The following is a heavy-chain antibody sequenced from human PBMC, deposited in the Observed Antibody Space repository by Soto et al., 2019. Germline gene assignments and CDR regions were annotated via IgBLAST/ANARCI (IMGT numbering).Heavy chain of an antibody. J-gene: IGHJ4*02. CDR3: AKDVMTTVTPVLCFDY. D-gene: IGHD4-17*01. V-gene: IGHV3-23*01. CDR2: ISGSGGST. Sequence: LRLSCAASGFTFSSYAMSWVRQAPGKGLEWVSAISGSGGSTYYADSVKGRFTISRDNSKNTLYLQMNSLRAEDTAVYYCAKDVMTTVTPVLCFDYWGQGTLVTVSS. CDR1: GFTFSSYA.